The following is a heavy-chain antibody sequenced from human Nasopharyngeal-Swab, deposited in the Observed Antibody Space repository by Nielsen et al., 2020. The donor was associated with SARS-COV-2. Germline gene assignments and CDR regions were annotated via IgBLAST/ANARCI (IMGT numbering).Heavy chain of an antibody. CDR2: ISGGGGST. D-gene: IGHD4-11*01. V-gene: IGHV3-23*01. CDR3: ARFPRCDLYSFQSEYFQN. Sequence: VRQAPGKGLEWVSGISGGGGSTYYADSVKGRFTISRDNYNSKNTVDLQMNSLRAEDTAVYYCARFPRCDLYSFQSEYFQNWGQGTLVTVSS. J-gene: IGHJ1*01.